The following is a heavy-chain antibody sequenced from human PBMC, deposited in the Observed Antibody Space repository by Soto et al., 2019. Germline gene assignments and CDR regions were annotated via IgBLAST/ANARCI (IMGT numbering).Heavy chain of an antibody. V-gene: IGHV1-69*02. CDR2: IIPILGIA. J-gene: IGHJ4*02. Sequence: SVKVSFKASGGTFSSYTISWVRQAPGQGLEWMGRIIPILGIANYAQKFQGRVTITADKSTSTAYMELSSLRSEDTAVYYCASYYADYYDSSDYDPGSGYWGQGTLVTVSS. CDR3: ASYYADYYDSSDYDPGSGY. D-gene: IGHD3-22*01. CDR1: GGTFSSYT.